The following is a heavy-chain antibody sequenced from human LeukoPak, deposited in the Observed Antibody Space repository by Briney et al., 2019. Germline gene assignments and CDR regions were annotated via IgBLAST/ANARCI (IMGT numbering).Heavy chain of an antibody. D-gene: IGHD2-2*01. CDR2: IRYDGSNI. J-gene: IGHJ4*02. Sequence: GGSLRLSCAASGFTFSSYGMHWVRQAPGKGLEWVAFIRYDGSNIYYADSVKGRFTISRDNSKDTLYLQMNSLRAEDTAVYYCAKEQMGCSSTSCSIHFDYWGQGTLVTVSS. CDR3: AKEQMGCSSTSCSIHFDY. V-gene: IGHV3-30*02. CDR1: GFTFSSYG.